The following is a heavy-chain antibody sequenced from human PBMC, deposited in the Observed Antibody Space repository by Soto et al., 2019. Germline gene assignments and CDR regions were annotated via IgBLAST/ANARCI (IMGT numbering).Heavy chain of an antibody. CDR2: IWYDGSNK. V-gene: IGHV3-33*01. CDR1: GFTFSSYG. J-gene: IGHJ4*02. Sequence: QVRLVESGGGVVQPGRSLRLSCAASGFTFSSYGMHWVLQAPGKGREWVAVIWYDGSNKYYAGSVKGRFTISRDNSKNTLYLQRNSLRAEDTAVYYCARTYSGDDQAHFDYWGQGTLVTVSS. CDR3: ARTYSGDDQAHFDY. D-gene: IGHD5-12*01.